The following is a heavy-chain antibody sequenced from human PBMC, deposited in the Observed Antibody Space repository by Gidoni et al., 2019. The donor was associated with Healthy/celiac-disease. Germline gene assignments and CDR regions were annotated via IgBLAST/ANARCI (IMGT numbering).Heavy chain of an antibody. V-gene: IGHV3-30*18. Sequence: QVQLVESGGGVVQPGRSLRLSCAASGFTFSSSGMHWVRQAPGKGLEWVAVISYDGSNKYYADSVKGRFTISRDNSKNTLYLQMNSLRAEDTAVYYCAKGTRYSSSWYSSKYYYYGMDVWGQGTTVTVSS. CDR1: GFTFSSSG. CDR3: AKGTRYSSSWYSSKYYYYGMDV. J-gene: IGHJ6*02. CDR2: ISYDGSNK. D-gene: IGHD6-13*01.